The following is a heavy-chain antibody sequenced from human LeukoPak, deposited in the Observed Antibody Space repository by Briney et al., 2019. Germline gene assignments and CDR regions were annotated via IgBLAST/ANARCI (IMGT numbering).Heavy chain of an antibody. J-gene: IGHJ4*02. CDR1: GDSVSSNSAT. Sequence: SQTLSLTCAISGDSVSSNSATSNWIRQSPSRGLEWLGRTYYRSKWYTDYAVFVKSRITINPDTSNNQFSLQLNSVTPEDTAVYYCARNPFFDYWGQGTLVTVSS. V-gene: IGHV6-1*01. CDR3: ARNPFFDY. CDR2: TYYRSKWYT. D-gene: IGHD1-14*01.